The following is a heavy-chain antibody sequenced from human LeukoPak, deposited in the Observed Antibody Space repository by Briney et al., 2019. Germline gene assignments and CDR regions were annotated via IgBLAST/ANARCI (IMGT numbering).Heavy chain of an antibody. CDR3: AKQKFSTVTHTGPIDY. J-gene: IGHJ4*02. CDR1: GFTFSSYA. D-gene: IGHD4-17*01. CDR2: ISGSGGST. V-gene: IGHV3-23*01. Sequence: PGGSLRLSCAASGFTFSSYAMSWVRQAPGKGLEWVSAISGSGGSTYYADSVKGRFTISRDNSKNTLYLQMNSLRAEDTAVYYCAKQKFSTVTHTGPIDYWGQGTLVTVSS.